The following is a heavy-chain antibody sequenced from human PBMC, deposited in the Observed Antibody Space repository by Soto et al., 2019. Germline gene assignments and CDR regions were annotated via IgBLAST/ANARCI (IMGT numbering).Heavy chain of an antibody. D-gene: IGHD5-12*01. J-gene: IGHJ5*02. CDR1: GGTFSSYT. CDR2: IIPILGIA. CDR3: ARGGQVSGYDSPSPFPDPNWFDP. Sequence: GASVKVSCKASGGTFSSYTISWVRQAPGQGLEWMGRIIPILGIANYAQKFQGRVTITADKSTSTAYMELSSLRSEDTAVYYCARGGQVSGYDSPSPFPDPNWFDPWGQGTLVTVSS. V-gene: IGHV1-69*02.